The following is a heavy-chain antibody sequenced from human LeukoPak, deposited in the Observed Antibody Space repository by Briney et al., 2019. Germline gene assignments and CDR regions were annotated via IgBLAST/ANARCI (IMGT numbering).Heavy chain of an antibody. CDR3: ASYNWGFSNDY. J-gene: IGHJ4*02. CDR1: GFTVSSNY. CDR2: IKPDGSFT. D-gene: IGHD1-20*01. V-gene: IGHV3-74*01. Sequence: GGSLRLSCAASGFTVSSNYMSWVRQPPGKGPVWVSRIKPDGSFTDHADSVKGRFTISRDNAKNTLYLQMNSLRADDTAIYYCASYNWGFSNDYWGQGTPVTVSS.